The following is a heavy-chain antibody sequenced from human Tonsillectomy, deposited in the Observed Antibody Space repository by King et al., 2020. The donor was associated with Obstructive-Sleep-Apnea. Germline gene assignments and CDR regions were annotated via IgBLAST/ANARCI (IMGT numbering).Heavy chain of an antibody. CDR2: IYYSGST. CDR3: ARRSAVAGGDY. Sequence: QLQESGPGLVKPSETLSLTCTVSGGSISSSSYDWGWIRQPPGKGLEWIGSIYYSGSTFYNPSLKSRVTISVDTSKNQFSLKLTSVTAADTAVYYCARRSAVAGGDYWGQGTLVTVSS. D-gene: IGHD6-19*01. J-gene: IGHJ4*02. CDR1: GGSISSSSYD. V-gene: IGHV4-39*07.